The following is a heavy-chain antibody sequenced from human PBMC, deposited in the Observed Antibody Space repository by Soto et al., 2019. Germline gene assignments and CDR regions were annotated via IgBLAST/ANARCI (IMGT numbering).Heavy chain of an antibody. J-gene: IGHJ6*03. CDR1: GGSFSGYY. D-gene: IGHD3-10*01. Sequence: SETLSLTCAVYGGSFSGYYWSWIRQPPGKGLEWIGGINYSGSTYYNPSLKSRVTISVDTSKNQFSLKLSSVTAADTAVYYCARAGGITMVRGVINYYYYMDVWGKGTTVTVSS. CDR2: INYSGST. CDR3: ARAGGITMVRGVINYYYYMDV. V-gene: IGHV4-34*01.